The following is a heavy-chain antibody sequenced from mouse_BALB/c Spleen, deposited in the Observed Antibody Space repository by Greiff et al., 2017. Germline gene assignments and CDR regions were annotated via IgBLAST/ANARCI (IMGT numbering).Heavy chain of an antibody. V-gene: IGHV1-69*02. D-gene: IGHD2-2*01. CDR1: GYTFTSYW. CDR2: IYPSDSYT. CDR3: TREGYEFAY. Sequence: QVQLQQPGAELVRPGASVKLSCKASGYTFTSYWINWVKQRPGQGLEWIGNIYPSDSYTNYNQKFKDKATLTVDKSSSTAYMQLSSPTSEDSAVYYCTREGYEFAYWGQGTLVTVSA. J-gene: IGHJ3*01.